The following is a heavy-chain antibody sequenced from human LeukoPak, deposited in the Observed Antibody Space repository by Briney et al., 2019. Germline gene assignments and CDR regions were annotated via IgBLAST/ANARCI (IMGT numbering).Heavy chain of an antibody. CDR1: GFTFDDYA. CDR3: ARGAGSSWYFYFDY. J-gene: IGHJ4*02. Sequence: GGSLRLSCAASGFTFDDYAMHWVRQAPGKGLEWVSGIKWDGGSTGYADSVKGRFTISRDNAKNSLYLQMNSLRVEDTAVYHCARGAGSSWYFYFDYWGQGTLVTVSS. D-gene: IGHD6-13*01. CDR2: IKWDGGST. V-gene: IGHV3-20*01.